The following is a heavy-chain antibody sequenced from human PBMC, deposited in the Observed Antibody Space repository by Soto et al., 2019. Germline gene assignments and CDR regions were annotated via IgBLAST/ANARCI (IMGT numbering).Heavy chain of an antibody. CDR2: IYPGDSDT. CDR1: GYSFTSYW. Sequence: PGESLKISCKGSGYSFTSYWIGWVRQMPGKGLEWMGIIYPGDSDTRYSPSFQGQVTISADKSISTAYLQWSSLKASDTAMYYCAGLPLLAARRFLIEAWFDPWGQGTLVTVSS. D-gene: IGHD6-6*01. V-gene: IGHV5-51*01. J-gene: IGHJ5*02. CDR3: AGLPLLAARRFLIEAWFDP.